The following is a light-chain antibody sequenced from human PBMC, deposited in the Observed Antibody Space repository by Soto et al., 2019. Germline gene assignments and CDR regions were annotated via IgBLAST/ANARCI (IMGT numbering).Light chain of an antibody. Sequence: EIVMTQSPATLSVSPGETATLSCSASQSVSYNLAWYQQKPGQGPRLLIYGAFTRATGIPARFSGSGSGTECTLTISSLQSEDFAVYYCQQYKNWPPLTFGGGTKVEIK. CDR3: QQYKNWPPLT. CDR2: GAF. J-gene: IGKJ4*01. V-gene: IGKV3-15*01. CDR1: QSVSYN.